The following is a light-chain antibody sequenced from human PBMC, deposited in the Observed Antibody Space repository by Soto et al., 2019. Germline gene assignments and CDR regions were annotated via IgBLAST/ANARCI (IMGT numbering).Light chain of an antibody. CDR3: QQYGSSPLT. CDR2: GAS. CDR1: QSVSSSY. Sequence: EILLTQCPGTLSLSPGERATLSCRAGQSVSSSYLACYQQKNCHAPRLLIYGASSRATGIPERFSGSGYGTDLTITISRMETEDFAVYYCQQYGSSPLTFGGGTKVDIK. V-gene: IGKV3-20*01. J-gene: IGKJ4*01.